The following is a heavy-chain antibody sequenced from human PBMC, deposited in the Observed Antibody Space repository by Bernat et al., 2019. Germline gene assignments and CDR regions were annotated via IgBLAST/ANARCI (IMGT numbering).Heavy chain of an antibody. CDR1: GGSISSSSYY. J-gene: IGHJ1*01. CDR2: IYYSGST. CDR3: ARHWNSVYFQH. V-gene: IGHV4-39*01. D-gene: IGHD1-7*01. Sequence: QLQLQESGPGLVKPSETLSLTCTVSGGSISSSSYYWGWIRQPPGKGLEWIGSIYYSGSTYYNPSLKSRVTISVDTSKNQFSLKLSSVTAADTAVYYCARHWNSVYFQHWGQGTLVTVSS.